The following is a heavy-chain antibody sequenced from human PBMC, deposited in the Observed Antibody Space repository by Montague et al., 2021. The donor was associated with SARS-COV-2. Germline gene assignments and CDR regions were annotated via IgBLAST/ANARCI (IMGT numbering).Heavy chain of an antibody. D-gene: IGHD4-23*01. Sequence: RETLSLTCAVSGDSIMTTDCWSWVRQPPGKGLEWIGEIYQGASTNYNPSLKSRVTMSVDRSKNQVSLELYSVTAADTALYYCVRAGGFHNRPPVWGQGALVIVSS. CDR3: VRAGGFHNRPPV. CDR1: GDSIMTTDC. V-gene: IGHV4-4*03. CDR2: IYQGAST. J-gene: IGHJ4*02.